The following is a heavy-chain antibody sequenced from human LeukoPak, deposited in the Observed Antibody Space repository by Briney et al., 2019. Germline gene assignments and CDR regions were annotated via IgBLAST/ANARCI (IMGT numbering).Heavy chain of an antibody. V-gene: IGHV1-2*04. J-gene: IGHJ4*02. CDR2: INPNSGGT. D-gene: IGHD3-22*01. CDR1: GYTFTGYY. Sequence: GASVKVSCKASGYTFTGYYMHWVRQAPGQGLEWMGWINPNSGGTNYAQKFQGWVTMTRDTSISTAYMELSRLRSDDTAVYYCARSSGSIPSPFDYWGRGTLVTVSS. CDR3: ARSSGSIPSPFDY.